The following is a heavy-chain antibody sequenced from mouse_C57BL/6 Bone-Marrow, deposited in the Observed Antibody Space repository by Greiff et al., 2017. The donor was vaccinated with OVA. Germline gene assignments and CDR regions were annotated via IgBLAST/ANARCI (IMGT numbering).Heavy chain of an antibody. D-gene: IGHD2-2*01. CDR2: INPNNGGT. V-gene: IGHV1-26*01. CDR3: ARWLPVYYFDY. J-gene: IGHJ2*01. CDR1: GYTFTDYY. Sequence: VQLKQSGPELVKPGASVKISCKASGYTFTDYYMNWVKQSHGKSLEWIGDINPNNGGTSYNQQFKGKATLTVDKSSSTAYMELRSLTSDDSAVDYCARWLPVYYFDYWGQGTTLTVAS.